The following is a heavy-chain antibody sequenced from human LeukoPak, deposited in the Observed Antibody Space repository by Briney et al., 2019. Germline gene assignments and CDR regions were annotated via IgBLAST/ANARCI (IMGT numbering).Heavy chain of an antibody. Sequence: VASVKVSCRASGYTFTDYYIFWVRQAPGQGLEWMGWINCNNGGTQYAEKFQGRVTMTRDTSITTAYMELSRLRSDDTAVYYCAPSAYDLAYFDYWGQGTLVTVSS. CDR1: GYTFTDYY. V-gene: IGHV1-2*02. CDR2: INCNNGGT. D-gene: IGHD5-12*01. J-gene: IGHJ4*02. CDR3: APSAYDLAYFDY.